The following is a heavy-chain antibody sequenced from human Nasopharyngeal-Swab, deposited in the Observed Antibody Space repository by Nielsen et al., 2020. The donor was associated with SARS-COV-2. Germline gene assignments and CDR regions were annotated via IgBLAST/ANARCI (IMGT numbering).Heavy chain of an antibody. CDR2: ISGSGGST. D-gene: IGHD6-19*01. Sequence: LKLSCAASGVTFSSYAMSWVRQAPGKGLEWVSAISGSGGSTYYADSVKGRFTISRDNSKNTLYLQMNSLRAEDTAVYYCAKDDRRSQWLVDYYYGMDVWGQGTTVTVSS. J-gene: IGHJ6*02. CDR1: GVTFSSYA. CDR3: AKDDRRSQWLVDYYYGMDV. V-gene: IGHV3-23*01.